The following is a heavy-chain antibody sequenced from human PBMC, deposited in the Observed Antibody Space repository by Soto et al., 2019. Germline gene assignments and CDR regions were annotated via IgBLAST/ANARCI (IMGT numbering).Heavy chain of an antibody. CDR3: ARDQGRSITCQLDY. Sequence: GSLRLCCAVSVLTFSTYAMHWVRQAPGKGLEWVAVISYDGSNTYYADSVKGRFTISRDNMLYLQMNSLRAEDTAVYYCARDQGRSITCQLDYWGQGTLVTVSS. V-gene: IGHV3-30-3*01. J-gene: IGHJ4*02. CDR1: VLTFSTYA. CDR2: ISYDGSNT. D-gene: IGHD2-2*01.